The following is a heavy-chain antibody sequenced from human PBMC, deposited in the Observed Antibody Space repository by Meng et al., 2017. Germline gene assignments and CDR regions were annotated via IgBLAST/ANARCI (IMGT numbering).Heavy chain of an antibody. V-gene: IGHV3-73*01. D-gene: IGHD3-10*01. CDR1: GFTFSGPA. Sequence: GGSLRLSCAASGFTFSGPAMHWVRQASGKGLEWVGRIRSKANSYAKAYAASVKGRFTISRDDSKNTAYLQMNSLKTEDTAVYYCTRQSQDLWFGELLASDAFDIWGQGTMVTVSS. J-gene: IGHJ3*02. CDR2: IRSKANSYAK. CDR3: TRQSQDLWFGELLASDAFDI.